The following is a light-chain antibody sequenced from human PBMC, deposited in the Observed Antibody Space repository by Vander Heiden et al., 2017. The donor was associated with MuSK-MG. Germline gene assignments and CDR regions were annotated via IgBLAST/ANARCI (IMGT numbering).Light chain of an antibody. Sequence: DIELTQSPSFLPASVGERVTITCRASQGIGSSLAWHQLKPGKAPKLLTSARSHCQSGVPSWFSGSGSGTEFTLTICSLQPEDFATYYWQQLNNYPLTFGGGTKVEIK. CDR2: ARS. CDR1: QGIGSS. CDR3: QQLNNYPLT. J-gene: IGKJ4*01. V-gene: IGKV1-9*01.